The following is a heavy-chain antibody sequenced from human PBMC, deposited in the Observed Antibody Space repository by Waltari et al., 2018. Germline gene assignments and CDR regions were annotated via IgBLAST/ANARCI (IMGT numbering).Heavy chain of an antibody. J-gene: IGHJ5*02. Sequence: QVQLVQSGAEVKKPGASVTVSCKASGYTFTAHYMHRVRQATGKGLEWRGVVNPNSGGTNYAQKFQGRGTTTRETTIRTAYMELSKRRSDDTTVEYCARTGGAAEQLGFDPWGQGTLVTVSS. CDR1: GYTFTAHY. CDR2: VNPNSGGT. V-gene: IGHV1-2*02. D-gene: IGHD6-25*01. CDR3: ARTGGAAEQLGFDP.